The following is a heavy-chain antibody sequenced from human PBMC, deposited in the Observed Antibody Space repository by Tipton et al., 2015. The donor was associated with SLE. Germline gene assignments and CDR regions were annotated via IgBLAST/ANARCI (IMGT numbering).Heavy chain of an antibody. CDR2: ISYDGSNK. CDR1: GFTFSSYG. D-gene: IGHD5-18*01. Sequence: SLRLSCAASGFTFSSYGMSWVRQAPGKGLEWVAVISYDGSNKYYADSVKGRFTISRDNSKNTLYLQMNSLRAEDTAVYYCAKDMESDTAMPDYWGQGTLVTVSS. J-gene: IGHJ4*02. V-gene: IGHV3-30*18. CDR3: AKDMESDTAMPDY.